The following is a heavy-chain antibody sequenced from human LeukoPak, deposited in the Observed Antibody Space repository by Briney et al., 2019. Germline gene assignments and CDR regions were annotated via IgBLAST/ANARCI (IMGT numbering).Heavy chain of an antibody. CDR1: GFTFSSYA. Sequence: GGSLRLSCAASGFTFSSYAMSWVRQAPGKGLEWVSGISGGGGSTYYADSVKGRFTISRDNSRNTLNLQMNSLRAEDTAVYYCAKVGEQQLIPAHFDYWGQGTLVTVSS. D-gene: IGHD6-13*01. CDR3: AKVGEQQLIPAHFDY. CDR2: ISGGGGST. V-gene: IGHV3-23*01. J-gene: IGHJ4*02.